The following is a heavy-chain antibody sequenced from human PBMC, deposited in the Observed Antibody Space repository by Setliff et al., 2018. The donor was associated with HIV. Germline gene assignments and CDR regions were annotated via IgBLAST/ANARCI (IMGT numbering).Heavy chain of an antibody. J-gene: IGHJ2*01. CDR3: ARDVGLCGVDCWPYFYFDL. Sequence: PSETLSLTCAVYGGSLSGHYWTWIRQPPGKGLEWIGSTHYSGSSYYSPSLKSRVTISLDTSKNQFSLKLSSMTAADTAVYYCARDVGLCGVDCWPYFYFDLWGRGNLVTVSS. V-gene: IGHV4-59*11. D-gene: IGHD2-21*02. CDR2: THYSGSS. CDR1: GGSLSGHY.